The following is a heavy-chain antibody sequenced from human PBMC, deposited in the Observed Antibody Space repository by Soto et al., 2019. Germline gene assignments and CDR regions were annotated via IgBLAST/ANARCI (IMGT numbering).Heavy chain of an antibody. Sequence: LGWSLRLSCAASGFTFSSYWMSWVRQAPGKGLEWVANIKQDGSEKYYVDSVKGRFTISRDNAKNSLYLQMNSLRAEDTAVYYCARVHRYCCGGSCYDYWGQETLVTVSS. CDR3: ARVHRYCCGGSCYDY. J-gene: IGHJ4*02. CDR1: GFTFSSYW. V-gene: IGHV3-7*01. D-gene: IGHD2-15*01. CDR2: IKQDGSEK.